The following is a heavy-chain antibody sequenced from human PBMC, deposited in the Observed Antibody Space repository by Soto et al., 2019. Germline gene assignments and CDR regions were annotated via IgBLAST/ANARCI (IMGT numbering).Heavy chain of an antibody. D-gene: IGHD3-22*01. J-gene: IGHJ4*02. Sequence: SETLSLTCTVFGGSIISYDWSWIRQPPGKGLEWIGYIYYSGSTNYNPSLKSRVTISVDTSKNQFSLKLSSVTAADTAVYYCARVFDNSGYYPALDYWGQGTLVTVSS. V-gene: IGHV4-59*01. CDR3: ARVFDNSGYYPALDY. CDR2: IYYSGST. CDR1: GGSIISYD.